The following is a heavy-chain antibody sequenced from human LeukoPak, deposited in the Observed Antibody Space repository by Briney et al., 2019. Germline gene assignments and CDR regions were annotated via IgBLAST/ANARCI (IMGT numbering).Heavy chain of an antibody. V-gene: IGHV3-33*01. J-gene: IGHJ4*02. CDR3: AREDYDILTGLGGFDY. CDR1: GFTFRTYG. CDR2: TWSDGSTK. Sequence: GGSLRLSCIASGFTFRTYGIHWVRQAPGKGLEGLTSTWSDGSTKFYVDSVKGRFTVSRDNSKNTVSLQMNSLRAEDTAVYYCAREDYDILTGLGGFDYWGQGTLVTVSS. D-gene: IGHD3-9*01.